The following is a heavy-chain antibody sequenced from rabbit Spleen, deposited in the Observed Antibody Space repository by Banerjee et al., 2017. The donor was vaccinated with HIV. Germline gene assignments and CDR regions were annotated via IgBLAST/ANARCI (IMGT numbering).Heavy chain of an antibody. CDR3: ARDTGSSFSTYGMDL. CDR2: ITGGSNGNS. V-gene: IGHV1S45*01. CDR1: GFSFSSIYY. Sequence: QEQLEESGGGLVKPGASQTLTCTASGFSFSSIYYICWVRQAPGKGLEWIACITGGSNGNSYHATWARGRFTISRTSSTTVTLQMTSLTVADTATYFCARDTGSSFSTYGMDLWGPGTLVTVS. J-gene: IGHJ6*01. D-gene: IGHD8-1*01.